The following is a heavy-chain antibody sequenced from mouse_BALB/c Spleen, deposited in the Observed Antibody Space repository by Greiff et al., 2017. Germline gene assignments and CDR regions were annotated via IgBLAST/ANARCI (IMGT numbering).Heavy chain of an antibody. CDR3: AREGAMDY. V-gene: IGHV5-9-1*01. J-gene: IGHJ4*01. CDR1: GFTFSSYA. CDR2: ISDGGSYT. Sequence: EVMLVESGGGLVKPGGSLKLSCAASGFTFSSYALSWVRQTPEKRLEWVATISDGGSYTYYPESVKGRFTISTDNAKNNLYLQMSSLKSEDTAMYYCAREGAMDYWGQGPSVTVPS.